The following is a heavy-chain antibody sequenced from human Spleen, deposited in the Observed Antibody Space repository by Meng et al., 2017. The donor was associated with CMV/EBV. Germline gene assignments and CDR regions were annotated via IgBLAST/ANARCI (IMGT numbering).Heavy chain of an antibody. V-gene: IGHV3-30-3*01. CDR2: ISYDGTDQ. J-gene: IGHJ4*02. CDR3: ARQSQIFPPYFDY. Sequence: GESLKISCAASGFTFSSYAMHWVRQAPGKGLEWVALISYDGTDQKYADSVRGRFSVSRDNSKNTLDLQMTSLRTEDTAIYYCARQSQIFPPYFDYWGQGALVTVSS. D-gene: IGHD3-3*01. CDR1: GFTFSSYA.